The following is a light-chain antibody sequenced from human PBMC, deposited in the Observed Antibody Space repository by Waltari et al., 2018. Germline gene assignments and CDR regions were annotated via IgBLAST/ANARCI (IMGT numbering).Light chain of an antibody. CDR1: SGHSSNV. CDR2: VNSDGRH. J-gene: IGLJ3*02. V-gene: IGLV4-69*01. Sequence: QLVLTQSPSASASLGASVKLTCTLSSGHSSNVIAWLQQQPEKGPRYLLKVNSDGRHSKGDGIPDRFSGSSSGAERYRTISSVQPEDEADYYCQTGGHGTWVFGGGTKLTVL. CDR3: QTGGHGTWV.